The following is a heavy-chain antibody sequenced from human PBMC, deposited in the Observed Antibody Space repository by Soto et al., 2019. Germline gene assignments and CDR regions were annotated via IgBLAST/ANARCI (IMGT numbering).Heavy chain of an antibody. Sequence: SETLSLTCTVTGDSISNRSYYWGWIRQPAGKGLEWIGRIYTSGSTNYNPSLKSRVTMSVDTSKNQFSLKLSSVTAADTAVYYCARASNVDTKDRVKHAFDIWGQGTMVTVSS. CDR1: GDSISNRSYY. CDR2: IYTSGST. J-gene: IGHJ3*02. D-gene: IGHD5-18*01. V-gene: IGHV4-61*02. CDR3: ARASNVDTKDRVKHAFDI.